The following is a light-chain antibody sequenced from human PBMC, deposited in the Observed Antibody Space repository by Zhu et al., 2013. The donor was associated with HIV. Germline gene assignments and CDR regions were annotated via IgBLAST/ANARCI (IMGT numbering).Light chain of an antibody. J-gene: IGKJ4*01. Sequence: DIQMTQSPSSLSASVGDRVTITCRASQSISSYLNWYQQKPGKAPKLLIYAASSLQSGVPSRFSGSGSGTDFTLTITSLQPEDFATYYCQKYHGDATFGGGTKVEIK. CDR2: AAS. V-gene: IGKV1-39*01. CDR3: QKYHGDAT. CDR1: QSISSY.